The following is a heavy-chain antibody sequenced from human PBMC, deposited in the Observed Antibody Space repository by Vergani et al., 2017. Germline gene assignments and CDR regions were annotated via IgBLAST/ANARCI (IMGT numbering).Heavy chain of an antibody. CDR1: GYTFTSYY. CDR3: TRGWYYDSIAYWAY. CDR2: INPSGGSL. V-gene: IGHV1-46*03. Sequence: VQLVQSGAEVKKPGASVKVSCKASGYTFTSYYMLWLRPATGQGLEWMVIINPSGGSLNYAQKFQGRVTMTRDTSTSTVYMELSSLRSEDTAVYYCTRGWYYDSIAYWAYWGQGTLVTVSS. D-gene: IGHD3-22*01. J-gene: IGHJ4*02.